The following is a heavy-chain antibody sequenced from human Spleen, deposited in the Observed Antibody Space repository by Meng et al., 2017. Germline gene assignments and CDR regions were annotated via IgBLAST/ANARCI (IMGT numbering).Heavy chain of an antibody. J-gene: IGHJ5*02. CDR2: ISFDGSEK. D-gene: IGHD2-2*01. Sequence: VQLVESGGGVVQPGRSLRLSCAASGFTFRSYAMHWVRRAPGKGLEWVAVISFDGSEKFYADSVKGRFTISRDNSKNTLFLQMNNLRPEDTAVYSCARDKLVVVPAAMGWLDPWGQGTLVTVSS. V-gene: IGHV3-30*01. CDR3: ARDKLVVVPAAMGWLDP. CDR1: GFTFRSYA.